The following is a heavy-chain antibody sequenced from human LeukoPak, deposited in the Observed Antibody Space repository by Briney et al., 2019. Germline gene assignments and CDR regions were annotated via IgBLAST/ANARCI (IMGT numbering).Heavy chain of an antibody. J-gene: IGHJ4*02. V-gene: IGHV3-33*01. CDR1: GFPFSTYG. Sequence: GGALSLSCAASGFPFSTYGLHWVRQAPGKGLEGVAFIWFYGIKKYFADSVNGRFTISRDNSRNTVFLQMSSLRVEDTAVYSCARDIAYSYIDYWGQGTLVTVCS. D-gene: IGHD5-18*01. CDR2: IWFYGIKK. CDR3: ARDIAYSYIDY.